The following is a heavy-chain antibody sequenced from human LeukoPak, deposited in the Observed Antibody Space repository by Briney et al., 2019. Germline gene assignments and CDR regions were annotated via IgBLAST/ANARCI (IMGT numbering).Heavy chain of an antibody. D-gene: IGHD1-1*01. CDR1: GYTLTELS. J-gene: IGHJ4*02. V-gene: IGHV1-24*01. Sequence: GASVKVXXXVSGYTLTELSMHWVRQAPGKGLEWMGGFDPEDGETIYAQKFQGRVTMTEDTSTDTAYMELSSLRSEDTAVYYCARNKRLGWERADTTFDYWGQGTLVTVSS. CDR2: FDPEDGET. CDR3: ARNKRLGWERADTTFDY.